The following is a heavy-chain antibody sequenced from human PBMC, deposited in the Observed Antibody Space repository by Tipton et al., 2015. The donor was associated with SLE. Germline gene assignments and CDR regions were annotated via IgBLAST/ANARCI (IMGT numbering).Heavy chain of an antibody. Sequence: SLRLSCAGSGFTFNNYAMSWVRQAPGKGLEWVSGISASSVSLYYTDSVRGRFTISRDNSKNTLYLQMNSLRVEDTAVYYCAKDRAPAVYDLFDPWGQGTLVTVSS. CDR1: GFTFNNYA. CDR3: AKDRAPAVYDLFDP. D-gene: IGHD6-19*01. J-gene: IGHJ5*02. V-gene: IGHV3-23*01. CDR2: ISASSVSL.